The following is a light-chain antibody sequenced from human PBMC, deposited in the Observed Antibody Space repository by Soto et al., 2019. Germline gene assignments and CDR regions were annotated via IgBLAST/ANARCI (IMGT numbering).Light chain of an antibody. J-gene: IGKJ2*01. Sequence: EIVLTQSPGTLSLSPGERATLSCRASQSVSSSYLAWYQQKPGQAPRLLIYGASSRATAIPDRFSGSGSGPVFTLTISRLEPGDFAVYYCQQYGSSPPYTFGQGPKQEIK. CDR1: QSVSSSY. V-gene: IGKV3-20*01. CDR2: GAS. CDR3: QQYGSSPPYT.